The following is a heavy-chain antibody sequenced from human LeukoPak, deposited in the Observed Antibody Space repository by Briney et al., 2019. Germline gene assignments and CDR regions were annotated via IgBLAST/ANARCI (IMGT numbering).Heavy chain of an antibody. CDR2: IKQDGSEI. Sequence: GGSLRLSCAASGFSFSSFWMTWVRQTPGRGLEWVANIKQDGSEIYYVDSLKGRFIISRDNTKSSLYLQMNSLRAEDTAVYYCARSLGYCSGGSCYPFDCWGQGTLVTVSS. CDR3: ARSLGYCSGGSCYPFDC. J-gene: IGHJ4*02. D-gene: IGHD2-15*01. V-gene: IGHV3-7*04. CDR1: GFSFSSFW.